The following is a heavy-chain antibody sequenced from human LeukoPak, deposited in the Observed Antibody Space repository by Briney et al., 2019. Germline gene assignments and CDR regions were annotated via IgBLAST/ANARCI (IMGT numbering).Heavy chain of an antibody. CDR2: ISLNGGSR. D-gene: IGHD5-24*01. J-gene: IGHJ4*02. CDR1: GFTFSSYG. V-gene: IGHV3-20*04. Sequence: RTGGTLRLSCAASGFTFSSYGMSWVRHAPGKGLEWVSGISLNGGSRGYADSVKGRFTISRDNAKNSLYLQMNSLRAEDTAVYYCARVGQGWLQFWEDYWGQGTLVTVSS. CDR3: ARVGQGWLQFWEDY.